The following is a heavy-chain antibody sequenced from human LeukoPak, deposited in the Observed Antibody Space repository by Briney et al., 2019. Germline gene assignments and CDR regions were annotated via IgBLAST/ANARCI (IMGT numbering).Heavy chain of an antibody. D-gene: IGHD2-15*01. CDR1: GGSFSGYY. CDR2: INHSGST. Sequence: SETLSLTCAVYGGSFSGYYWSWIRQPPGKGLEWIGEINHSGSTNYNPSLKSRVTISVDTSKNQFSLKLSSVTAADTAVYYCASLRGARYRYCSGGSCYQKHWFDPWGQGTLVTVSS. V-gene: IGHV4-34*01. J-gene: IGHJ5*02. CDR3: ASLRGARYRYCSGGSCYQKHWFDP.